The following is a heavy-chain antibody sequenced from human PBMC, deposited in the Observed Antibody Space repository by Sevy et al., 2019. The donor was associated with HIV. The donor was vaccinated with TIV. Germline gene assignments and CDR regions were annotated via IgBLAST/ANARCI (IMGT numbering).Heavy chain of an antibody. V-gene: IGHV3-23*01. J-gene: IGHJ4*02. D-gene: IGHD3-10*01. Sequence: GGSLRLSCAASGFTFSSYVMSWVRQAPGKGLEWVSDISGSGGSTYYADSVKGRFTISRDNSKNTLYLQMNSLRAEDTAVYYCAKGGLWFGELFGYFDYWGQGTLVTVSS. CDR2: ISGSGGST. CDR3: AKGGLWFGELFGYFDY. CDR1: GFTFSSYV.